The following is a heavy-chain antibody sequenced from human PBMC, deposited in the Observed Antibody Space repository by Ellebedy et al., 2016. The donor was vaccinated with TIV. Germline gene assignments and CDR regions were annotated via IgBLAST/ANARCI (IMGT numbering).Heavy chain of an antibody. D-gene: IGHD2-21*01. CDR3: AKYFIDPAYYSYYFDY. J-gene: IGHJ4*02. CDR1: GFTFSSYA. Sequence: GGSLRLSXAASGFTFSSYAMSWVRQAPGKGLEWVSAISGSGGSTYYADSVKGRFTISRDNSKNTLYLQMNSLRAEDTAVYYCAKYFIDPAYYSYYFDYWGQGTLVTVSS. CDR2: ISGSGGST. V-gene: IGHV3-23*01.